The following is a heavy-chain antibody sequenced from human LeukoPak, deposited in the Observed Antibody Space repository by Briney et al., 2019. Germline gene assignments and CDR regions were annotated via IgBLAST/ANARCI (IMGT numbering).Heavy chain of an antibody. V-gene: IGHV3-48*02. CDR3: AREVAARYDY. D-gene: IGHD6-6*01. CDR2: IISSSSTI. Sequence: GGSLRLSCAASGFTFSSYRMNWVRQAPGKGLEGVSYIISSSSTIYYADSVKRRFTISRDNAKNSMYLQMNSLRDEDTAVYYCAREVAARYDYWGQGTLVTVSS. J-gene: IGHJ4*02. CDR1: GFTFSSYR.